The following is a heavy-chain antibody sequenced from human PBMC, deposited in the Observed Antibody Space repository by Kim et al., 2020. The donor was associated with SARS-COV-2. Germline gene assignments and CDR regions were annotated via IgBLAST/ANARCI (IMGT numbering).Heavy chain of an antibody. J-gene: IGHJ4*02. Sequence: YIYYTGSTNSTPPLKGRVTISVDTSKNQFSLKLSSVTAADTAVYYCARDSGGSYLRWGQGTLVTVSS. CDR2: IYYTGST. D-gene: IGHD1-26*01. CDR3: ARDSGGSYLR. V-gene: IGHV4-59*01.